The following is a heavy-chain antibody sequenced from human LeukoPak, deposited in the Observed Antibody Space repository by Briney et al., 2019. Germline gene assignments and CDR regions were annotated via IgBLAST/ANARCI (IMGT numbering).Heavy chain of an antibody. V-gene: IGHV4-4*09. Sequence: SETLSLTCTVSGGSISSYYWSWVRQPPGKGLEWIGYIYTSGSTNYNPSLTSRVTLSVDTSKNQFSLKLSSVTAADTAVYYCARHGPSMAIFDYWGQGTLVTVSS. CDR1: GGSISSYY. CDR3: ARHGPSMAIFDY. J-gene: IGHJ4*02. D-gene: IGHD2/OR15-2a*01. CDR2: IYTSGST.